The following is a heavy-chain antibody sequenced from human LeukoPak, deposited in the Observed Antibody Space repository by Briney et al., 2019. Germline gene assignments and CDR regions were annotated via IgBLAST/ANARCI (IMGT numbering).Heavy chain of an antibody. CDR2: ISTDGSST. D-gene: IGHD3-10*01. Sequence: GGSLRLSCAASGFTLSSYEMNWVRQAPGKGLVWVSRISTDGSSTSYADFVKGRFTISRDNAKNTLFLQMNSLRAEDTAVYYCARDFLWGSGSRWGQGTLVTVSS. CDR3: ARDFLWGSGSR. J-gene: IGHJ4*02. CDR1: GFTLSSYE. V-gene: IGHV3-74*01.